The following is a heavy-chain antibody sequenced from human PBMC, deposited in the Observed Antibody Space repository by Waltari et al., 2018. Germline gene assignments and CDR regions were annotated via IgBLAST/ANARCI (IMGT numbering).Heavy chain of an antibody. J-gene: IGHJ4*02. CDR1: GFTFYSSA. V-gene: IGHV3-30*10. D-gene: IGHD1-26*01. Sequence: QEHLVQSGGGVVQPGRSLRLSCAASGFTFYSSAMHWVRQAQGKGVEWVSIISYDGSIKLYTNSLKGRFTISRDNSNNLLSLQMNSLRAEDTAVYYCARDYRGGGLDYWGQGNLVTVSS. CDR3: ARDYRGGGLDY. CDR2: ISYDGSIK.